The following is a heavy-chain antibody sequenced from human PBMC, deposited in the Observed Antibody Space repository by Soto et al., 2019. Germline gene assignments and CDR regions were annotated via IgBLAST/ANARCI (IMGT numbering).Heavy chain of an antibody. CDR3: ARDLHYDILSGYYNHDAFDI. CDR2: IIPIFGTA. Sequence: QVQLVQSGAEVKKPGSSVKVSCKASGGTFSSYAISWARQAPGQGLEWMGGIIPIFGTANYAQKFQGRVTMTAEKSTSKAYMELSRVISEITAVYYCARDLHYDILSGYYNHDAFDIWGQVTMVTVS. CDR1: GGTFSSYA. V-gene: IGHV1-69*06. D-gene: IGHD3-9*01. J-gene: IGHJ3*02.